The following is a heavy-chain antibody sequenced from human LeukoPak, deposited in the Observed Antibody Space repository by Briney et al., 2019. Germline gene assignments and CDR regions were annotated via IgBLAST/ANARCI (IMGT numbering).Heavy chain of an antibody. J-gene: IGHJ6*02. Sequence: ASVKVSCKTSGYIFTSYGVTWVRQAPGQGLEWMGWISAYTGNTKYAQKLQGRVTMTTDTSTSTAYMEVRSLRSDDTAVYYCARDHDQMRSFYGMDVWGQGTTVTVSS. V-gene: IGHV1-18*01. CDR1: GYIFTSYG. CDR3: ARDHDQMRSFYGMDV. D-gene: IGHD2-2*01. CDR2: ISAYTGNT.